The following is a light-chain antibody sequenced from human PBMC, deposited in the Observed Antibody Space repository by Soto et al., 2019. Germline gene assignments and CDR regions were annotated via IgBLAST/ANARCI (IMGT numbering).Light chain of an antibody. CDR2: GAS. Sequence: EIILTQSPGTLSLSPGERATLSCRASQSLSSNSLAWYQHKPGLAPRPLIYGASSRATGIPDRFGGRGSGRHFSLNIGVLEPEDMGVYYCHQYGNSARSFGEGTKVEIK. CDR1: QSLSSNS. CDR3: HQYGNSARS. V-gene: IGKV3-20*01. J-gene: IGKJ1*01.